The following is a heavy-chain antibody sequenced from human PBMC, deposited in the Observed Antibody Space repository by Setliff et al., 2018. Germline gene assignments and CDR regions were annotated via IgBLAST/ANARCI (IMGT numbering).Heavy chain of an antibody. J-gene: IGHJ5*01. D-gene: IGHD3-16*01. CDR3: ARDLGNWFDS. CDR2: IYNSDST. CDR1: GITVSNNF. V-gene: IGHV3-53*01. Sequence: PGGSLRLSCVVSGITVSNNFWSWLRQAPGRGLEWVSVIYNSDSTYYADSVKGRFTISRDDSKNMVNLQMNSLRAEDTAVYYCARDLGNWFDSWGQGTVVTVSS.